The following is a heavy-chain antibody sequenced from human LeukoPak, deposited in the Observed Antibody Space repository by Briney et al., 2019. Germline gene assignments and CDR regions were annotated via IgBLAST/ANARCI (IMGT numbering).Heavy chain of an antibody. D-gene: IGHD3-22*01. CDR2: ISGSSGRT. CDR1: GFTFSSYA. Sequence: GASLRLSCAASGFTFSSYAMSWVRQAPGKGLEWVSTISGSSGRTYYADSVKGRFTISRDNSKNTLYLQMNSLRAEDTAVYYCAKFAGYDSSGYYYDYWGQGTLVSVSS. V-gene: IGHV3-23*01. CDR3: AKFAGYDSSGYYYDY. J-gene: IGHJ4*02.